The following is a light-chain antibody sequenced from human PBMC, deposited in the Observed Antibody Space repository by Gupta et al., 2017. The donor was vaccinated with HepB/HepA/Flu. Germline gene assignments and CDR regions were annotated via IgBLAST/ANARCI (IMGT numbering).Light chain of an antibody. CDR2: ENN. J-gene: IGLJ2*01. Sequence: QSVFTQPPSVSAAPGQKVTISCSGSSSNIGTSFVSWYQQLPGTAPKLLIYENNKRPSGIPDRFSGSKSGTSATLGITGLQTGDEADYYCGTWDSSLSAVVFGGGTKLTVL. CDR1: SSNIGTSF. CDR3: GTWDSSLSAVV. V-gene: IGLV1-51*02.